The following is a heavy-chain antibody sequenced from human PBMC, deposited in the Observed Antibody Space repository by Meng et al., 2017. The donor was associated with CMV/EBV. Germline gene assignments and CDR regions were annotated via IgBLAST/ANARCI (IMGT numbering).Heavy chain of an antibody. V-gene: IGHV4-34*01. Sequence: SETLSLTCAVYGGSSSGYYWSWIRQPPGKGLEWIGEINHSGSTNYNPSLKSRVTISVDTSKNQFSLKLSSVTAADTAVYYCARGFRDTIFGVVIMYGMDVWGQGTTVTVSS. CDR2: INHSGST. CDR3: ARGFRDTIFGVVIMYGMDV. CDR1: GGSSSGYY. D-gene: IGHD3-3*01. J-gene: IGHJ6*02.